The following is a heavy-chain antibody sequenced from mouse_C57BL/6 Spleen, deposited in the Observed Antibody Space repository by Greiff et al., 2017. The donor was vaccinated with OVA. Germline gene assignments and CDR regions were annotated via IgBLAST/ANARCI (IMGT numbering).Heavy chain of an antibody. CDR2: ISYDGSN. CDR3: ARENDYDGRGYAMDY. D-gene: IGHD2-4*01. J-gene: IGHJ4*01. Sequence: EVQRVESGPGLVKPSQSLSLTCSVTGYSITSGYYWNWIRQFPGNKLEWMGYISYDGSNNYNPSLKNRISITRDTSKNQFFLKLNSVTTEDTATYYCARENDYDGRGYAMDYWGQGTSVTVSS. CDR1: GYSITSGYY. V-gene: IGHV3-6*01.